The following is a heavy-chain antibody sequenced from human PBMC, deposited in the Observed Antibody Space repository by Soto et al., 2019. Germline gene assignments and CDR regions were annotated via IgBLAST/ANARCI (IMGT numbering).Heavy chain of an antibody. Sequence: TSETLSLTCTVSGGSVSSYYWSWIRQPPGKGLEWIGYIYYSGSTNYNPSLKSRVTMTRDTSTSTVYMELSSLRSEDTAVYYCARDHGLGSSSWDGYDYWGQGTLVTVSS. CDR2: IYYSGST. CDR1: GGSVSSYY. V-gene: IGHV4-59*02. J-gene: IGHJ4*02. CDR3: ARDHGLGSSSWDGYDY. D-gene: IGHD6-13*01.